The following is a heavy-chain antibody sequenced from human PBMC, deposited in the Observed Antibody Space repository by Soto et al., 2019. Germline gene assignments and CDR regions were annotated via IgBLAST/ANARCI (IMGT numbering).Heavy chain of an antibody. J-gene: IGHJ4*02. V-gene: IGHV3-7*01. CDR3: VRGTISASGKDY. CDR1: GFTFSRHW. CDR2: LDQDGSEK. D-gene: IGHD6-13*01. Sequence: VGSLRLSCAASGFTFSRHWMSWVRQAPGKGLEWVANLDQDGSEKNYVDSVKGRFTISRDNAKNSLYLQVSSLRGEDTAVYYCVRGTISASGKDYWGQGTLVTVSS.